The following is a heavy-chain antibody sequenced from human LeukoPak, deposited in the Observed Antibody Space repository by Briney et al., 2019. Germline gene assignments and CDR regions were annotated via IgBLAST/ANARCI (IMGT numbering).Heavy chain of an antibody. CDR3: ARDFDIVVVPAATRGDAFDI. J-gene: IGHJ3*02. CDR1: GGSLSSGSYY. D-gene: IGHD2-2*01. CDR2: IYTSGST. Sequence: SQTLSLTCTVSGGSLSSGSYYWSWIRQPAGKGLEWIGRIYTSGSTNYNPSLKSRVTISVDTSKNQFSLKLSSVTAADTAVYYCARDFDIVVVPAATRGDAFDIWGQGTMVTVSS. V-gene: IGHV4-61*02.